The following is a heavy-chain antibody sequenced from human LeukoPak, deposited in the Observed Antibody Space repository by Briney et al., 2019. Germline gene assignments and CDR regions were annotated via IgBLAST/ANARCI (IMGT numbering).Heavy chain of an antibody. V-gene: IGHV3-23*01. D-gene: IGHD4-23*01. Sequence: GGTLRLSCAASGFTFNDHAMARVRQAPGKGLMGGSAIRSGGDTTYYADSVKGRFTISRDNSKNMVYLQVNSLRADDTAVYYCAKVAWLGTVASYYFDSWGQGTQVTVSS. CDR2: IRSGGDTT. CDR1: GFTFNDHA. CDR3: AKVAWLGTVASYYFDS. J-gene: IGHJ4*02.